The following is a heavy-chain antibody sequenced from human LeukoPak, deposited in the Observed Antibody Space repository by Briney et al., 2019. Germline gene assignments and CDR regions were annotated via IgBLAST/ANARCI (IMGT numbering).Heavy chain of an antibody. Sequence: PSETLSLTCTVSGGSVSSGSYYWSWIRQPPGKGQEWIGYIYYSGSTNYNPSLKSRVTISVDTSKNQFSLKLSSVTAADTAVYYCARVDTAMAGDYWGQGTLVTVSS. CDR3: ARVDTAMAGDY. V-gene: IGHV4-61*01. CDR1: GGSVSSGSYY. D-gene: IGHD5-18*01. CDR2: IYYSGST. J-gene: IGHJ4*02.